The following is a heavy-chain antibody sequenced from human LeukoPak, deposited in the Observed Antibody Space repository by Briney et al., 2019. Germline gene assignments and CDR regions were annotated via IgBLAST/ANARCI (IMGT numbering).Heavy chain of an antibody. D-gene: IGHD4-17*01. CDR2: ITGGSTTI. CDR3: ARDYSTVTTFFDY. V-gene: IGHV3-48*01. J-gene: IGHJ4*02. CDR1: GFTFRSYN. Sequence: GGSLRLSCAASGFTFRSYNMNWVRQAPGKGLEWVSYITGGSTTIYYADSVKGRFTISRDNAKNSLYLQMNSLRAEDTAVNYCARDYSTVTTFFDYWGQGTLVTVSS.